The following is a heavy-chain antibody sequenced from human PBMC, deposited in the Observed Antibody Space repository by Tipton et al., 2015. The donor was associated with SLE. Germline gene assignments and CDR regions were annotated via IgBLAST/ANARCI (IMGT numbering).Heavy chain of an antibody. CDR2: IYYAGST. Sequence: TLSLTCTVSGGSINSHYWNWIRQPPGKGLEWIGYIYYAGSTNYNPALQRRVTISVDSSKQHFTLHLRSVTAADTAVYYCAREQLDDSAYYQGWADAFDVWGRGTLVTVSS. CDR3: AREQLDDSAYYQGWADAFDV. J-gene: IGHJ3*01. D-gene: IGHD1-1*01. V-gene: IGHV4-59*11. CDR1: GGSINSHY.